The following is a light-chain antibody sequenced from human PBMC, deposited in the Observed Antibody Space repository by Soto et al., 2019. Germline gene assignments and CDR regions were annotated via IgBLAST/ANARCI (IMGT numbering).Light chain of an antibody. CDR2: GAS. V-gene: IGKV3-11*01. Sequence: EVVLTQSPAPLSVSPGETATLSSRASQSGGSNLAWYQQKPGQAPRLLIYGASSRATGIPDRFSGSGSGTDFTLTISSLEPEDSALYFCQQRGSWPPTFGQGTKVDIK. CDR3: QQRGSWPPT. CDR1: QSGGSN. J-gene: IGKJ1*01.